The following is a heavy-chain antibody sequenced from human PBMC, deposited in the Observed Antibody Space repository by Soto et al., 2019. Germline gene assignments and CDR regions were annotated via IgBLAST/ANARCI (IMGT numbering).Heavy chain of an antibody. D-gene: IGHD2-2*01. Sequence: QVQLVESGGGVVQPGRSLRLSCAASGFTFSSYGMHWVRQAPGKGLEWVAVIWYDGSNKYYADSVKGRFTISRDNSKNMLYLQMNSLRAEDTAVYYCAREPTSWPYYYYGMDVWGQGTTVTVSS. J-gene: IGHJ6*02. V-gene: IGHV3-33*01. CDR2: IWYDGSNK. CDR1: GFTFSSYG. CDR3: AREPTSWPYYYYGMDV.